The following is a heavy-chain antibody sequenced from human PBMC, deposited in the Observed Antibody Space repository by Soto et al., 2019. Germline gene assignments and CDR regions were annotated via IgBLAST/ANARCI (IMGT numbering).Heavy chain of an antibody. CDR3: ARELAAAGTGGDYGMDV. D-gene: IGHD6-13*01. CDR2: IWYDGSNK. V-gene: IGHV3-33*01. J-gene: IGHJ6*02. Sequence: QVQLVESGGGVVQPGRSLRLSCAASGFTFSSYGMHWVRQAPGKGLEWVAVIWYDGSNKYYADSVKGRFTISRDNSKNTLSLQMNSLRAEDTAVYYCARELAAAGTGGDYGMDVWGQGTTVTVSS. CDR1: GFTFSSYG.